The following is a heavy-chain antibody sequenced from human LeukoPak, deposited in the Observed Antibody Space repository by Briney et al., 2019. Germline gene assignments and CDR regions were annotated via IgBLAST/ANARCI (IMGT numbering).Heavy chain of an antibody. CDR1: GGSISKSSYY. V-gene: IGHV4-39*01. CDR2: IYYSGSA. CDR3: ASQWYYYDSSGLDAFDI. Sequence: SETLSLTCTVPGGSISKSSYYWGWIRQPPGKGLEWIGSIYYSGSAYYNPSLKSRVTISVDTSKSQFSLKLSSVTAADTAMYYCASQWYYYDSSGLDAFDIWGQGTMVTVSS. D-gene: IGHD3-22*01. J-gene: IGHJ3*02.